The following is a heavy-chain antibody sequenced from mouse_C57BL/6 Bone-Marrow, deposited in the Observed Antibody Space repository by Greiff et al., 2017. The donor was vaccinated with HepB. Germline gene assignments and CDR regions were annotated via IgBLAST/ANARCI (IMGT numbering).Heavy chain of an antibody. J-gene: IGHJ3*01. CDR2: IWRGGST. Sequence: VQLVESGPGLVQPSQSLSITCTVSGFSLTSYGVHWVRQSPGKGLAWLGVIWRGGSTDYNAAFMSRLSITKDNSKSQVFFKMNSLQADDTAIYYCAISPYYYGSSPFAYWGQGTLVTVSA. CDR3: AISPYYYGSSPFAY. D-gene: IGHD1-1*01. CDR1: GFSLTSYG. V-gene: IGHV2-5*01.